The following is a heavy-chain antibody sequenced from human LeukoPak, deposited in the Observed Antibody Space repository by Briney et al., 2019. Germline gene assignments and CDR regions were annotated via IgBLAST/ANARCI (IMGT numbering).Heavy chain of an antibody. J-gene: IGHJ4*02. CDR2: FDPEDGET. D-gene: IGHD6-13*01. CDR1: GYTLTELS. CDR3: ATARWQQLLFDY. V-gene: IGHV1-24*01. Sequence: ASVKVSCKVSGYTLTELSMHWVRQAPGKGLEGMGGFDPEDGETIYAQKFQGRVTMTEDTSTDTAYMELSSLRSEDTAVYYCATARWQQLLFDYWGQGTLVTVSS.